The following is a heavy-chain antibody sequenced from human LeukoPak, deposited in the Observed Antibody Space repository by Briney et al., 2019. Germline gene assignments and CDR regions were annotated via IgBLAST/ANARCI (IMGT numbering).Heavy chain of an antibody. D-gene: IGHD2-21*02. Sequence: GGSLRLSCAASGFTVSSNYMSWVRQAPGKGLEWVSVIYSGGSTYYADSVKGRFTISRDNSKNTLYLQMNSLRVEDTAVYYCAKLLDYYYYYYGMDVWGQGTTVTVSS. V-gene: IGHV3-53*01. CDR3: AKLLDYYYYYYGMDV. J-gene: IGHJ6*02. CDR2: IYSGGST. CDR1: GFTVSSNY.